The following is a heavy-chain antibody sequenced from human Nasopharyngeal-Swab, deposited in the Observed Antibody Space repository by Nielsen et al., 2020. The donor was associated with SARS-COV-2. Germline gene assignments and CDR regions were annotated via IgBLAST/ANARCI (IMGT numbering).Heavy chain of an antibody. CDR3: ARGGSYLTGPADY. Sequence: VRQAPGKGLEWVSYISSSSSTIYYADSVKGRFTISRDNAKNSLYLQMNSLRAEDTAVYYCARGGSYLTGPADYWGQGTLVTVSS. CDR2: ISSSSSTI. D-gene: IGHD1-26*01. J-gene: IGHJ4*02. V-gene: IGHV3-48*04.